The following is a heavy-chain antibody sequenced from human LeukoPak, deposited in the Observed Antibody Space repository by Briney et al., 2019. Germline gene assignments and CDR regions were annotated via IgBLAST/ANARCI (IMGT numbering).Heavy chain of an antibody. D-gene: IGHD6-19*01. V-gene: IGHV4-59*01. Sequence: PSETLCLTCTVSGGSISSYYWSWIRQPPGKGLEWIGCIYYSGSTNYNPSLKSRVTISVDTSKKQFSLKLTSVTAADTAVYYCARAMYSSGWGANYFDYWGQGALVSDSS. CDR3: ARAMYSSGWGANYFDY. CDR2: IYYSGST. CDR1: GGSISSYY. J-gene: IGHJ4*02.